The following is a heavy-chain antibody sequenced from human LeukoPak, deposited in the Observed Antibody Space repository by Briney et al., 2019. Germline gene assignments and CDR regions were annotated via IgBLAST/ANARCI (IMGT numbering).Heavy chain of an antibody. D-gene: IGHD3-22*01. V-gene: IGHV1-58*02. CDR2: IVVGSGNT. CDR1: GFTFTSSA. J-gene: IGHJ4*02. Sequence: SEKVSCKASGFTFTSSAMQWVRQARGQRLEWIGWIVVGSGNTNYAQKFQERVTITRDMSTSTAYMELSSLRSEDTAVYYCAADLYDSSGVPFDYWGQGTLVTVS. CDR3: AADLYDSSGVPFDY.